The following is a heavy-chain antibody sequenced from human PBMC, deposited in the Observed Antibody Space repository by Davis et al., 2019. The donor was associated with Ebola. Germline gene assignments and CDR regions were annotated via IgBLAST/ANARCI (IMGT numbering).Heavy chain of an antibody. D-gene: IGHD4-23*01. CDR1: GFTFNTYW. CDR2: IKEDGSEK. V-gene: IGHV3-7*01. J-gene: IGHJ3*02. CDR3: VRQDGANSDAFDI. Sequence: PGGSLRLSCVASGFTFNTYWMSWVRQAPGKGLEWVANIKEDGSEKYYVESVKGRFTISRDNARKSLYLQMDSLRVEDTAVYYCVRQDGANSDAFDIWGHGTLVTVSS.